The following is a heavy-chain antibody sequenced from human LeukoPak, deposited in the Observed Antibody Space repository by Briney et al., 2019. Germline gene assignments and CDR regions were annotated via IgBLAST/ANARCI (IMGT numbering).Heavy chain of an antibody. Sequence: SETLSLTCAVSDYSISRGNYWGWIRQPPGKGLEWIGSVYHSGSTHYSPSLKSRVTIAVDTSKNQFSLELSSVTAAYTAVYYCARNDSSGYFDYWGQGTLVTVSS. V-gene: IGHV4-38-2*01. D-gene: IGHD3-22*01. CDR3: ARNDSSGYFDY. CDR2: VYHSGST. J-gene: IGHJ4*02. CDR1: DYSISRGNY.